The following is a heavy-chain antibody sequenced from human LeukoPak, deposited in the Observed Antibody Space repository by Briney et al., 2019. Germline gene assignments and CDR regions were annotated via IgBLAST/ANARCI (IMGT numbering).Heavy chain of an antibody. CDR1: GFTFSSYW. CDR3: TRHGGVAGTLFDY. D-gene: IGHD6-19*01. CDR2: IKKDGSEK. Sequence: GGSLRLSCAASGFTFSSYWMSWVRQAPGKGLEWVANIKKDGSEKYYVDSVKGRFTISRDNAKTSLYLQMNSLKTEDTAVYYCTRHGGVAGTLFDYWGQGTLVTVSS. V-gene: IGHV3-7*03. J-gene: IGHJ4*02.